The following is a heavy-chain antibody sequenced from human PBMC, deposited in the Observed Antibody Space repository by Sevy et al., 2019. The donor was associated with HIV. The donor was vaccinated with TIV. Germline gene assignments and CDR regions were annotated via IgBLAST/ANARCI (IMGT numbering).Heavy chain of an antibody. CDR3: ARGKSGYGYGLDY. V-gene: IGHV3-66*01. CDR1: GFPVSCNY. CDR2: MYSDGST. D-gene: IGHD5-18*01. J-gene: IGHJ4*02. Sequence: GGSLRLSCAASGFPVSCNYMSWVRQAPGKGLEWVSVMYSDGSTYHADSVKGRFTISRDNSKNTLYLQMNSLRVEDTAVYYCARGKSGYGYGLDYWGQGTLVTVSS.